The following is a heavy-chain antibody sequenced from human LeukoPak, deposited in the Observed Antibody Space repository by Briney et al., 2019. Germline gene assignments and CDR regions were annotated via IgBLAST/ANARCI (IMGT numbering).Heavy chain of an antibody. CDR3: ARDPNSYGRPLYFDY. J-gene: IGHJ4*02. CDR1: GFTFSTHS. CDR2: ISSTSSYI. Sequence: GGSLRLSCAASGFTFSTHSMVWVRQAPGKGLEWVSSISSTSSYIYYADSVKGRFTISRDNAKNSLYLQMDSLRADDTAVYYCARDPNSYGRPLYFDYWGQGSLVTVSS. V-gene: IGHV3-21*01. D-gene: IGHD5-18*01.